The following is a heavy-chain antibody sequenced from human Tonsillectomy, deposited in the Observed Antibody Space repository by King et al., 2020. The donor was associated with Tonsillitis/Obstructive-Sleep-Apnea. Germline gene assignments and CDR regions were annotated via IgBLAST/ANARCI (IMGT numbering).Heavy chain of an antibody. CDR3: ARVREYCSSTSCYRAGGAFDI. CDR2: IIPIFGTA. Sequence: QLVQSGAEVKKPGSSVKVSCKASGGTFSSYAISWVRQAPGQGLEWMGGIIPIFGTANYAQKFQGRVTITADESTSTAYMELSSLRSEDTAVYYCARVREYCSSTSCYRAGGAFDIWGQGTMVTVSS. CDR1: GGTFSSYA. V-gene: IGHV1-69*01. J-gene: IGHJ3*02. D-gene: IGHD2-2*01.